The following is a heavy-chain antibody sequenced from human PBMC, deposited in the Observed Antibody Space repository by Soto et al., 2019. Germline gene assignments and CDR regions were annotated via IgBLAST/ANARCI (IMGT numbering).Heavy chain of an antibody. Sequence: SVKVSCKASGYTFTGYYMHWVRQAPGQGLEWMGWINPNSGGTNYAQKFQGRVTMTRDTSISTAYMELSRLRSDDTAVYYCARFKRGLVVPAAQPHSYYGMDVWGQGTTVTVSS. D-gene: IGHD2-2*01. J-gene: IGHJ6*02. CDR1: GYTFTGYY. CDR3: ARFKRGLVVPAAQPHSYYGMDV. V-gene: IGHV1-2*02. CDR2: INPNSGGT.